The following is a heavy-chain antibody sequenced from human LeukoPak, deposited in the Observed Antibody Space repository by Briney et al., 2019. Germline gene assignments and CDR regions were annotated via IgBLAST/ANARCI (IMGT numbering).Heavy chain of an antibody. J-gene: IGHJ3*02. D-gene: IGHD6-13*01. CDR1: GGSISSSSYY. Sequence: KPSETLSLTCTVSGGSISSSSYYWGWIRQPPGKGLEWIGSIYYSGSTYYNPSLKSRVTISVDTSKNQFSLKLSSVTAADTAVYYCASSPDMDSSSSWPGAFDIWGQGTMVTVSS. CDR2: IYYSGST. V-gene: IGHV4-39*07. CDR3: ASSPDMDSSSSWPGAFDI.